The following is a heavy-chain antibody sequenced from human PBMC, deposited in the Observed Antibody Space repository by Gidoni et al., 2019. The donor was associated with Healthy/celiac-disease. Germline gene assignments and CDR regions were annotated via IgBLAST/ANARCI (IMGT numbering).Heavy chain of an antibody. D-gene: IGHD4-17*01. V-gene: IGHV1-69*01. J-gene: IGHJ5*02. CDR2: IIPIFGTA. CDR3: ARERVGVYGDKNYWFDP. Sequence: QVQLVQSGAEVKKPGSSVKVSCKASGGTFSSYAISWVRQDPGQGLEWLGGIIPIFGTANYAQKFQGRVTITADESTSTAYMELSSLRSEDTAVYYCARERVGVYGDKNYWFDPWGQGTLVTVSS. CDR1: GGTFSSYA.